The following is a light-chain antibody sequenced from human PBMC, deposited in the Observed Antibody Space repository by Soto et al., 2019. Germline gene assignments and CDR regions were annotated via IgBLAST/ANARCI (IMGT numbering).Light chain of an antibody. Sequence: QSVLTQPPSASGTPGQRVTISCSGSSSNIGRYAINWYQQLPGAAPKVVIFSNINRPSGVPDRFSGSKSGTSASLAISGLQSEDEADYYCAGLDDSLNGWVFGGGTQLTVL. CDR2: SNI. V-gene: IGLV1-44*01. CDR1: SSNIGRYA. CDR3: AGLDDSLNGWV. J-gene: IGLJ7*01.